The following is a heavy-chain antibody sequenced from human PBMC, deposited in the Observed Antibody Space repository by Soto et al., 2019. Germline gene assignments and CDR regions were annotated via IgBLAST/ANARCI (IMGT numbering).Heavy chain of an antibody. CDR1: GFTFDDYT. V-gene: IGHV3-43*01. Sequence: EVQLVESGGVVVQPGGSLRLSCAASGFTFDDYTMHWVRQAPGKGLEWVSLISWDGGSTYYADSVKGRFTISRDNSKNSLYLQMNSLRTEDTALYYCAKDMGYSSSPSLYFDYWGQGTLVTVSS. CDR3: AKDMGYSSSPSLYFDY. D-gene: IGHD6-13*01. J-gene: IGHJ4*02. CDR2: ISWDGGST.